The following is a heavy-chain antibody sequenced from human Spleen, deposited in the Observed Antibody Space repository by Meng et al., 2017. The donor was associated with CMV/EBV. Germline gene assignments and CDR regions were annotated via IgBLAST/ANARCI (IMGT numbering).Heavy chain of an antibody. Sequence: GESLKISCRASRFHFTSYGMHWVRQAPGKGLEWVAFIRYDGSNDQYADSVKGRFTISRDKSKNTVYLQMNSLRAKETAVYYCAKSAAGRSGFEDYWGQGTAVTVSS. V-gene: IGHV3-30*02. CDR1: RFHFTSYG. CDR2: IRYDGSND. D-gene: IGHD6-19*01. J-gene: IGHJ4*02. CDR3: AKSAAGRSGFEDY.